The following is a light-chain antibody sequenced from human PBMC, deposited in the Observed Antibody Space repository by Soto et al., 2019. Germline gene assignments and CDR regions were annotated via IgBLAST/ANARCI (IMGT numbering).Light chain of an antibody. V-gene: IGKV1-5*01. Sequence: IQMTQSPSTLSASVGDRVTITCRASQSISSWLAWYQQKPGKAPELLIYAASTLQSGVTSRFSGSGSGTDFTLTISCLQSEDFATDYCQQYYSFPLTFGGGTKVDIK. CDR1: QSISSW. CDR3: QQYYSFPLT. J-gene: IGKJ4*01. CDR2: AAS.